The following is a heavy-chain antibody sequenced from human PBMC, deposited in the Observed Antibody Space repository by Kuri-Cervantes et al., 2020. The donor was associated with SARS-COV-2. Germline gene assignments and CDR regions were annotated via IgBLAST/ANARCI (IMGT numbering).Heavy chain of an antibody. V-gene: IGHV1-2*02. CDR1: GYTFTGYY. CDR2: INPNSGGT. D-gene: IGHD2-21*01. J-gene: IGHJ4*02. Sequence: ASVKVSCKASGYTFTGYYMHRVRQAPGQGLEWRGWINPNSGGTNYAKKFQGRVTMPRDPSRSTVYMELSSLTSEETPIYYCYCAPKEGFDSWGQGTLVTVSS. CDR3: YCAPKEGFDS.